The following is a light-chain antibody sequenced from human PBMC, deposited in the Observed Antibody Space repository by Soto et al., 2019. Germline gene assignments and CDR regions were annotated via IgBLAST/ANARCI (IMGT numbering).Light chain of an antibody. V-gene: IGKV3-20*01. CDR3: QQYGSSPRT. J-gene: IGKJ4*01. CDR1: QSVSSSY. Sequence: EIVLTQSPGTLSLSPGDRATLSCGASQSVSSSYLAWYQQKPGQAPRLLIYGASSRATGIPDRFSGSGSGTDFTLTISRLEPEDFALNYCQQYGSSPRTFGGGTKVEIK. CDR2: GAS.